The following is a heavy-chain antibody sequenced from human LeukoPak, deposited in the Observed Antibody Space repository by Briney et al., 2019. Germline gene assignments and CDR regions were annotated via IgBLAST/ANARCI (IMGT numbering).Heavy chain of an antibody. CDR1: SAPITSSPYF. CDR3: AANSADYNTLGSSYKV. V-gene: IGHV4-39*02. Sequence: SETLSLTCTVSSAPITSSPYFWAWIRQSPGKGLEWIGTISYTGTTYYNPSLMSRVSISVDTSKNHFSLKLSSVTAADTAVYYCAANSADYNTLGSSYKVWGQGTLVTVSS. J-gene: IGHJ4*02. CDR2: ISYTGTT. D-gene: IGHD3-10*01.